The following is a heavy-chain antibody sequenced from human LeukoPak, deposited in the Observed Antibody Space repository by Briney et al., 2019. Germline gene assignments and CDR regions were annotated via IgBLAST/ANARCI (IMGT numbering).Heavy chain of an antibody. V-gene: IGHV3-48*01. D-gene: IGHD2-8*01. CDR2: ISTSRTTI. CDR1: GFTFSSYS. Sequence: GGSLRLSCVASGFTFSSYSMNWVRQAPGKGLEWASYISTSRTTIYYADSVKGRFTISRDNAKNSVDLQMNSLRAEDTAVYYCARGAAMDGPYNWFDPWGQGTLVTVSS. J-gene: IGHJ5*02. CDR3: ARGAAMDGPYNWFDP.